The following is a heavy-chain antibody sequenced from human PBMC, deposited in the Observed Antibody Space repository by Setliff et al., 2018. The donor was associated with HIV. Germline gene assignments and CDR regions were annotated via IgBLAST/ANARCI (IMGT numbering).Heavy chain of an antibody. V-gene: IGHV3-48*03. CDR3: ARGGTYSSGFNWFDP. CDR2: ISSSGNSI. D-gene: IGHD6-19*01. J-gene: IGHJ5*02. Sequence: PGGSLRLSCAASGFTFSSYEMNWVRQAPGKGLEWISYISSSGNSIYYAESVKGRFTISRDNAKNSLSLQMNSLRAEDTAVYYCARGGTYSSGFNWFDPWGQGTLVTAPQ. CDR1: GFTFSSYE.